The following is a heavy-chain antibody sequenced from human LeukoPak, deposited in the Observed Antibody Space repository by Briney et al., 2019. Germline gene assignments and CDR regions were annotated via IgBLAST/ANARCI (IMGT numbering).Heavy chain of an antibody. Sequence: GRALRLSCAASGFTISSYGMHWVRQAPGKGLEWVAVISYDGSNKYYADSVKGRFTISRDNSRNSLYLQMNSLRADDTAMYYCAKDWGYASGTYCDSWGQGTLVTVSS. CDR2: ISYDGSNK. CDR3: AKDWGYASGTYCDS. D-gene: IGHD3-10*01. CDR1: GFTISSYG. V-gene: IGHV3-30*18. J-gene: IGHJ4*02.